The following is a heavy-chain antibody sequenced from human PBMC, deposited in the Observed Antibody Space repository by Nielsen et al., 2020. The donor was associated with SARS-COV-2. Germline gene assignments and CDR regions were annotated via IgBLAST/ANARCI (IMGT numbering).Heavy chain of an antibody. D-gene: IGHD6-19*01. Sequence: ASVKVSCKASGYTFTSYYMHWVRQAPGQGLEWMGIINPSGGSTSYAQKFQGRVTMTRNTSISTAYMELSSLRSEDTAVYYCARGQWLTWFDPWGQGTLVTVSS. CDR1: GYTFTSYY. J-gene: IGHJ5*02. CDR2: INPSGGST. V-gene: IGHV1-46*01. CDR3: ARGQWLTWFDP.